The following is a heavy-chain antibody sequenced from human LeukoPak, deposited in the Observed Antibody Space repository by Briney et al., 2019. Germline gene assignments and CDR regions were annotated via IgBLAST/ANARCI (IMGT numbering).Heavy chain of an antibody. CDR3: AKDMYSSGWYFDY. CDR2: ISWNSGSI. V-gene: IGHV3-9*01. J-gene: IGHJ4*02. CDR1: GFTFDDYA. Sequence: GGSLRLSCEASGFTFDDYAMHWVRQAPGKGLEWVSGISWNSGSIGYADSVKGRFTISRDNAKNSLYLQMNSLRAEDTALYYCAKDMYSSGWYFDYWGQGTLVTVSS. D-gene: IGHD6-19*01.